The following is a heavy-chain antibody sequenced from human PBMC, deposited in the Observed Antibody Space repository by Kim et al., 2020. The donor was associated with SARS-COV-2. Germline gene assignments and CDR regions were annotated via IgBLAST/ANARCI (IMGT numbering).Heavy chain of an antibody. Sequence: SETLSLTCAVYGGSFSGYYWSWIRQPPGKGLEWIGEINHSGSTNYNPSLKSRVTISVDTSKNQFSLKLSSVTAADTAVYYCARRPGGLYSSSWSTRLGYCFDYWGQGTLVTVSS. D-gene: IGHD6-13*01. V-gene: IGHV4-34*01. J-gene: IGHJ4*02. CDR3: ARRPGGLYSSSWSTRLGYCFDY. CDR1: GGSFSGYY. CDR2: INHSGST.